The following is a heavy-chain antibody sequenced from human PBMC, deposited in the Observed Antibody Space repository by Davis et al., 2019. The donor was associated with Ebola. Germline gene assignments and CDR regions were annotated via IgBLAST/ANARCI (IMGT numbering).Heavy chain of an antibody. V-gene: IGHV3-73*01. J-gene: IGHJ4*02. CDR3: TSPGDYSNYGGDY. Sequence: PGGSLRLSCAASGFTFSGSAMHWVRQASGKGLEWVGRIRSKANSYATAYAASVKGRFTISRDDSKNTAYLQMNSLKTEDTAVYYCTSPGDYSNYGGDYWGQGTWSPSPQ. CDR2: IRSKANSYAT. CDR1: GFTFSGSA. D-gene: IGHD4-11*01.